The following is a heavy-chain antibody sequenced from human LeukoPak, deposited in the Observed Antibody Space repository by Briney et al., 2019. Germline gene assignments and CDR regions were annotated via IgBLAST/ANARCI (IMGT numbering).Heavy chain of an antibody. CDR1: GGSFSGYY. J-gene: IGHJ4*02. Sequence: SETLSLTCAVYGGSFSGYYWSWIRQPPGKGLEWIGEINHSGSTNYNPSLKSRVTISVDTSKNQFSLKLSSVTAADTAVYYCARAHGSVSYYSSFDYWGQGTLVTVSS. CDR2: INHSGST. D-gene: IGHD3-10*01. V-gene: IGHV4-34*01. CDR3: ARAHGSVSYYSSFDY.